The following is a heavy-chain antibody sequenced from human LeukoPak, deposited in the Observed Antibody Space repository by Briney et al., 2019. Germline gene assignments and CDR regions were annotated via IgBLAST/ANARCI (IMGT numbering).Heavy chain of an antibody. CDR2: INHSGSS. D-gene: IGHD3/OR15-3a*01. Sequence: SETLSLTCAVYGGSFSGYYWSWIRQPPGKGLEWIGEINHSGSSNYNPSLKSRVTISVDTSKNQFSLKLSSVTTADTAIYYCARGRPDFWTNFYTYFFDSWGQGTLVTVSS. J-gene: IGHJ4*02. CDR1: GGSFSGYY. CDR3: ARGRPDFWTNFYTYFFDS. V-gene: IGHV4-34*01.